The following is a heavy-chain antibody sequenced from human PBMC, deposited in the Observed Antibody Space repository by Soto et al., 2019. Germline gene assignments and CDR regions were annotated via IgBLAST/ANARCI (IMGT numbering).Heavy chain of an antibody. CDR3: ARGPIAAAGAG. V-gene: IGHV4-34*01. D-gene: IGHD6-13*01. Sequence: QVQLQQWGAGLLKPSETLSLTCAVYGGSFSGYYWSWIRQPPGKGLEWIGEINHSGSTNYNPSLKRRVTISVDTSKNQFSLKLSSVTAADTAVYYCARGPIAAAGAGWGQGTLVTVSS. CDR1: GGSFSGYY. J-gene: IGHJ4*02. CDR2: INHSGST.